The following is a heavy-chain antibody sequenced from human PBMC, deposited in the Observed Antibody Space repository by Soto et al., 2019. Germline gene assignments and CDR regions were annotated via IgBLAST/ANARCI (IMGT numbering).Heavy chain of an antibody. CDR3: AKDLKQWLVPGFDY. J-gene: IGHJ4*02. Sequence: HPGGSLRLSCAASGFTFSSYAMSWFRQAPGKGLEWVSGISGSGGSTYYADSVKGRFTISRDNSKNTLYLQMNSLSAEDTAVYYCAKDLKQWLVPGFDYWGQGTLVTAPQ. CDR1: GFTFSSYA. V-gene: IGHV3-23*01. D-gene: IGHD6-19*01. CDR2: ISGSGGST.